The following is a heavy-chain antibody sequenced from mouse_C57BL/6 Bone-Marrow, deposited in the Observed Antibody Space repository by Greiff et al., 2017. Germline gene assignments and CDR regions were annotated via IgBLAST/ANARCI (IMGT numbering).Heavy chain of an antibody. Sequence: VQLQQSGAELVRPGTSVKMSCKASGYTFTNYWIGWAKQRPGHGLEWIGDIYPGGGYTNYNEKFKGKATLTADKSSSTAYMQFSSLTSEDSAIYYCARGVVAPYYLDYWGQGTTLTVSS. J-gene: IGHJ2*01. CDR3: ARGVVAPYYLDY. CDR1: GYTFTNYW. CDR2: IYPGGGYT. V-gene: IGHV1-63*01. D-gene: IGHD1-1*01.